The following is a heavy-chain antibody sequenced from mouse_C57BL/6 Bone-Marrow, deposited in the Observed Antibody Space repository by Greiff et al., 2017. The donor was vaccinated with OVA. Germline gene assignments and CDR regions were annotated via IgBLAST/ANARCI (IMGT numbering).Heavy chain of an antibody. CDR2: LYPGDGDT. J-gene: IGHJ2*01. Sequence: VQRVESGAELVKPGASVEISCKASGYAFSSYWMNWVKQRPGKGLEWIGQLYPGDGDTNYNGKFKGKATLTADKSSSKADMQLSSLTSEDSAVYFCARGYVWGQGTTLTVSS. D-gene: IGHD2-10*02. CDR3: ARGYV. CDR1: GYAFSSYW. V-gene: IGHV1-80*01.